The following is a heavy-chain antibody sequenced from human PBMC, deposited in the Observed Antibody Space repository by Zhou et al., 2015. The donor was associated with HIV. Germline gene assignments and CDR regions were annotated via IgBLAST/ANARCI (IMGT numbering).Heavy chain of an antibody. J-gene: IGHJ6*02. D-gene: IGHD6-13*01. CDR3: ARGRIAAANYYYYGMGR. CDR1: GGTFSSYA. V-gene: IGHV1-69*12. CDR2: IIPIFGTA. Sequence: QVQLVQSGAEVKKPGSSVKVSCKASGGTFSSYAISWVRQAPGQGLEWMGGIIPIFGTANYAQKFQGRVTITADESTSTAYMELSSLRSEDTAVYYCARGRIAAANYYYYGMGRLGPRGPRVTVSS.